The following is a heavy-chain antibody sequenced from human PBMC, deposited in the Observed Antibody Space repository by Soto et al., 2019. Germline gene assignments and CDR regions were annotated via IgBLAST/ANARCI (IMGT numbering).Heavy chain of an antibody. J-gene: IGHJ5*02. CDR1: GGSISSSSYY. CDR2: IYYSGST. Sequence: SETLSLTCTVSGGSISSSSYYWGWIRQPPGKGLEWIGSIYYSGSTYYNPSLKSRVTISVDTSKNQFSLKLSSVTAADTAVYYCARVIVVVPAAIVGSGWFDPWGQGTLVTVSS. CDR3: ARVIVVVPAAIVGSGWFDP. D-gene: IGHD2-2*02. V-gene: IGHV4-39*01.